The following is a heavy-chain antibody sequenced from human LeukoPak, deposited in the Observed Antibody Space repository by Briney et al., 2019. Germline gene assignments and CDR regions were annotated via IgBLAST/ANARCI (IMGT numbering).Heavy chain of an antibody. J-gene: IGHJ5*02. CDR2: ISAYNGNT. CDR1: GYTFTSYG. V-gene: IGHV1-18*01. D-gene: IGHD3-3*01. CDR3: ARDKRFLEWLPNWFDP. Sequence: ASVKVSCKASGYTFTSYGISWVRQAPGQGLEWMGWISAYNGNTNYAQKLQGRVTMTIDTSTSTAYMELRSLRSDDTAVYYCARDKRFLEWLPNWFDPWGQGTLVTVSS.